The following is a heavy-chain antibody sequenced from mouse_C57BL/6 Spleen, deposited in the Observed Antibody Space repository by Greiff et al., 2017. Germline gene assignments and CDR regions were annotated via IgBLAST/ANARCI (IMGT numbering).Heavy chain of an antibody. CDR3: VSPGVTTKGYAKDY. J-gene: IGHJ4*01. CDR2: IRSKSNNYAT. V-gene: IGHV10-1*01. D-gene: IGHD1-1*01. CDR1: GFSFNTYA. Sequence: EVQLVQSGGGLVQPKGSLKLSCAASGFSFNTYAMHWVRQAPGKGLEWVARIRSKSNNYATYYADSIKDRFTISRDESESKLYLQRNNLKTEDTAMYYCVSPGVTTKGYAKDYWGQGTSVTVSS.